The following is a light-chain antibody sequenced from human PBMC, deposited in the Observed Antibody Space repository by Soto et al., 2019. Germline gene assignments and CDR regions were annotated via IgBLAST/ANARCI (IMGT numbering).Light chain of an antibody. Sequence: EIVLTQSPATLSLSPGERATLSCRASLSVSSYLAWYQQKPGQAPRLLIYDASNRATGVPARFSDRGSGTDFTVNISGLDSEDFAVYYCQQRSNWPFFGGGTKVEIK. CDR2: DAS. J-gene: IGKJ4*01. V-gene: IGKV3-11*01. CDR3: QQRSNWPF. CDR1: LSVSSY.